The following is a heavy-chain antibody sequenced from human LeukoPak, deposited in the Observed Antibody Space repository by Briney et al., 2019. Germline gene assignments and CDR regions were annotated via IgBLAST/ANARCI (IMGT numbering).Heavy chain of an antibody. J-gene: IGHJ5*02. D-gene: IGHD3-10*01. V-gene: IGHV1-8*02. CDR1: GYTFTSYG. CDR2: MKPNSGIT. CDR3: ARGHGSGFDP. Sequence: ASVTVSCKASGYTFTSYGISWVRQAPGQGREWMGWMKPNSGITGYARKFQDRVIMTRDTSISTAYMELNSLTSDDTAVYYCARGHGSGFDPWGQGTLVTVSS.